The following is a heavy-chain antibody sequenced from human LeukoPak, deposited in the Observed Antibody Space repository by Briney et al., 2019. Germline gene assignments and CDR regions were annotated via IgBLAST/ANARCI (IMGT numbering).Heavy chain of an antibody. CDR3: ARGDYYGSGKRLSVDY. J-gene: IGHJ4*02. CDR2: ISGSGGST. V-gene: IGHV3-23*01. D-gene: IGHD3-10*01. CDR1: GFTFSSYA. Sequence: GGSLRLSCAASGFTFSSYAMSWVRQAPGKGLEWVSAISGSGGSTYYADSVKGRFTISRDNSKNTLYLQMNSLRAEDTAVYYCARGDYYGSGKRLSVDYWGQGTLVTVSS.